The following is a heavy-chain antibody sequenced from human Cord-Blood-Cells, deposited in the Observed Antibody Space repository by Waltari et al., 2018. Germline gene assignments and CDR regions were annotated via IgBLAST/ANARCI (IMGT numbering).Heavy chain of an antibody. CDR2: IKQRGST. V-gene: IGHV4-34*01. D-gene: IGHD2-15*01. J-gene: IGHJ5*02. Sequence: QVQLQQWGAGLLKPSETLSLTCAVYGGSFSGYYWSWIRQPPGKGLEWLGEIKQRGSTNYNPALKSRVTKSVDTSKNQFSLKLSSVTAADTAVYYCARGFCSGGSCYKHNWFDPLGPGNPGHRLL. CDR1: GGSFSGYY. CDR3: ARGFCSGGSCYKHNWFDP.